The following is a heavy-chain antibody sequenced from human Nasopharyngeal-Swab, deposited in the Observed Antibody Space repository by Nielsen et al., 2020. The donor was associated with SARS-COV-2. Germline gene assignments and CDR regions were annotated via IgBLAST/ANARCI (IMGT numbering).Heavy chain of an antibody. J-gene: IGHJ6*02. CDR3: ARDLRYFDWTYGMDV. CDR1: GYTFTSYG. Sequence: ASVKVSCKASGYTFTSYGISWVRQAPGQGLEWMGWISAYNGNTNYAQKLQGRVTMTTDTSTSTAYMELRSLRSDDTAVYYCARDLRYFDWTYGMDVWGQGTTVTVPS. D-gene: IGHD3-9*01. V-gene: IGHV1-18*01. CDR2: ISAYNGNT.